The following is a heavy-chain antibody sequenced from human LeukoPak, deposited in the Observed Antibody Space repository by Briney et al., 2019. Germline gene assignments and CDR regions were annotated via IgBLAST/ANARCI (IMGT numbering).Heavy chain of an antibody. CDR3: ARDDGDYAHPVDY. CDR1: GFTFSSYS. Sequence: PGGSLRLSCAASGFTFSSYSMNWVRQAPGKGLEWISYIGISTSRIYYADSVKGRFTISRDNAKNSLYLRMNSLRAEDTAVYYCARDDGDYAHPVDYWGQGTLVTVSS. J-gene: IGHJ4*02. D-gene: IGHD4-17*01. CDR2: IGISTSRI. V-gene: IGHV3-48*04.